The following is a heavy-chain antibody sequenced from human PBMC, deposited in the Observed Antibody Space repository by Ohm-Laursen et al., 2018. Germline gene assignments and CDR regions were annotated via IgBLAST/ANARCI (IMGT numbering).Heavy chain of an antibody. CDR3: ARDVLGYCSGGSCYGDWFDP. D-gene: IGHD2-15*01. CDR2: ISAYNGNT. Sequence: GSSVKVSCKASGGTFSSYAISWVRQAPGQGLEWMGWISAYNGNTNYAQKLQGRVTMTTDTSTSTAYMELRSLRSDDTAVYYCARDVLGYCSGGSCYGDWFDPWGQGTLVTVSS. CDR1: GGTFSSYA. V-gene: IGHV1-18*01. J-gene: IGHJ5*02.